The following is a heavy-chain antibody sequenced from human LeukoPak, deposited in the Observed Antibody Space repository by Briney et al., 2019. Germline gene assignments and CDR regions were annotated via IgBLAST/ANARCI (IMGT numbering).Heavy chain of an antibody. J-gene: IGHJ5*02. V-gene: IGHV4-59*01. CDR3: ARDSGYSSGWYQDNWCDP. D-gene: IGHD6-19*01. Sequence: SETLSLTCTVSGDSISRYYWSWIRQPPGKGLEWIGYINNSGGTSYNPSLKSRVTISLDTSKNQFSLKLSSVTAADTAVYYCARDSGYSSGWYQDNWCDPWGQGTLVTVSS. CDR2: INNSGGT. CDR1: GDSISRYY.